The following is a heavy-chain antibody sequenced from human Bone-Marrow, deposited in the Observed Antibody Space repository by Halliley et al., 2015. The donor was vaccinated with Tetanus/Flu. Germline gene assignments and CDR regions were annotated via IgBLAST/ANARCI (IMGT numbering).Heavy chain of an antibody. D-gene: IGHD1-26*01. J-gene: IGHJ4*02. CDR3: ARGGQVGSGAFDY. Sequence: SLTCTVSGGSISSYYWSWIRQSPGKGLEWIGYIYYSGSTNYNPSLKSRVTISVDTSKNQFSLKLSSVTAADTAVYYCARGGQVGSGAFDYWGQGTLVTVSS. CDR1: GGSISSYY. CDR2: IYYSGST. V-gene: IGHV4-59*01.